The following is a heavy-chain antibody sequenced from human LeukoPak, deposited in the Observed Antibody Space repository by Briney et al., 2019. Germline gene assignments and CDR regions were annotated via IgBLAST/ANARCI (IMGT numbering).Heavy chain of an antibody. CDR2: IYISGST. CDR1: GGSISSYY. Sequence: PSETLSLTCTVSGGSISSYYWSWIRQPAGKGLEWIGRIYISGSTNYNPSLKSRVTMSVDTSKNQFSLKLSSVTAADTAVYYCARDSGFGELLDYDYYYMDVWGKGTTVTISS. V-gene: IGHV4-4*07. J-gene: IGHJ6*03. CDR3: ARDSGFGELLDYDYYYMDV. D-gene: IGHD3-10*01.